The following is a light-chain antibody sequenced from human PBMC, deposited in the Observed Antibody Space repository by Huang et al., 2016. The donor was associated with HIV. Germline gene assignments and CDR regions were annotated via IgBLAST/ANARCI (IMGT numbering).Light chain of an antibody. CDR1: QSISRS. V-gene: IGKV1-39*01. CDR2: AAS. J-gene: IGKJ2*01. Sequence: DIQMTQSTSSLSESVEDRVTITCRASQSISRSLNWYQQKPGKAPKLLIYAASSLQSEVPSRFSGSGSGIDFTLTISSLQPEDFATYYCLQSYSTPTFGQGTKLEIK. CDR3: LQSYSTPT.